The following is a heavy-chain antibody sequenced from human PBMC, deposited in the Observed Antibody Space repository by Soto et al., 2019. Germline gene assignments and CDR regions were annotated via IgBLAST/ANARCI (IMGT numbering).Heavy chain of an antibody. Sequence: SETLSLTCAVYGGSFSGYYWSWIRQPPGKGLEWIGEINHSGSTNYNPSLKSRVTISVDTSKNQFSLKLSSGTAADTAVYYCARGRGATSYYYYYMDVWGKGTTVTVSS. CDR2: INHSGST. CDR1: GGSFSGYY. V-gene: IGHV4-34*01. CDR3: ARGRGATSYYYYYMDV. J-gene: IGHJ6*03. D-gene: IGHD1-26*01.